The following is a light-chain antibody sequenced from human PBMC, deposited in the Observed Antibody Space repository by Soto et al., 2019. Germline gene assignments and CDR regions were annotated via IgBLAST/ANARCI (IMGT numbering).Light chain of an antibody. CDR1: QSVSSSY. CDR2: GAS. Sequence: EIVLTQSPGTLSLSPGERATLSCRASQSVSSSYLAWYQQKPGQAPRLLIYGASSRATGIPDRFRGSGSGMDFTLTISSLEPEDFAVYYCQQSGESQWTFGQGTKVEI. CDR3: QQSGESQWT. J-gene: IGKJ1*01. V-gene: IGKV3-20*01.